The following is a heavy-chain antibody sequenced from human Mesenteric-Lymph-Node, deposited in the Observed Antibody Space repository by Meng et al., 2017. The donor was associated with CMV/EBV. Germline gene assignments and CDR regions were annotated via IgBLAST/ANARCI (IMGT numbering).Heavy chain of an antibody. D-gene: IGHD6-13*01. Sequence: GSLRLSCTVSGGSISSYYWSWIRQPPGKGLEWIGYIYYSGSTNYNPSLKSRVTISVDTSKNQFSLKLSSVTAADTAVYYCARDRYSSSVAFDIWGQGTMVTVSS. CDR1: GGSISSYY. V-gene: IGHV4-59*01. CDR2: IYYSGST. J-gene: IGHJ3*02. CDR3: ARDRYSSSVAFDI.